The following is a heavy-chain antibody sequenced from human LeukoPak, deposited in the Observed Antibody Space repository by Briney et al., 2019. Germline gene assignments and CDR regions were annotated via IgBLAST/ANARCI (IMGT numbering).Heavy chain of an antibody. CDR3: TREMVMIDY. CDR1: GFIFTDYW. Sequence: EGSLRLPCAASGFIFTDYWMSWVRQAPGKGLEWVANIKQDGSEKYYVGSVKGRFTISRDNAKSSLYLQMNSLRAEDTAVYYCTREMVMIDYWGQGNLVTVSS. D-gene: IGHD4-23*01. CDR2: IKQDGSEK. V-gene: IGHV3-7*03. J-gene: IGHJ4*02.